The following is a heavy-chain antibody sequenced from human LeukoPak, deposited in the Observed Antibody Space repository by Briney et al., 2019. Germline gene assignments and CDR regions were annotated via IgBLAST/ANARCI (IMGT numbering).Heavy chain of an antibody. V-gene: IGHV3-30*03. D-gene: IGHD3-9*01. CDR1: GFTFSSYS. Sequence: GGSLRLSCAASGFTFSSYSMNWVRQAPGKGLEWVAVISYDGSNKYYADSVKGRFTISRDNSKNTLYLQMNSLRAEDTAVYYCARDLYDIQGYWGQGTLVTVSS. CDR3: ARDLYDIQGY. CDR2: ISYDGSNK. J-gene: IGHJ4*02.